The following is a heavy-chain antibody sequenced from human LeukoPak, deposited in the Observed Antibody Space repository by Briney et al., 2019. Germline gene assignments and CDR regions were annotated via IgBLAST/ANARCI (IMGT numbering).Heavy chain of an antibody. CDR3: AREEGLDY. J-gene: IGHJ4*02. V-gene: IGHV3-48*03. Sequence: PGGSLRLSCAASGFSFGSFEMNWVRQAPGKGLEWVSYISSSGSTIDYADSVKGRFTISRDNAKNSLYLQMNSLRAEDTAVYYCAREEGLDYWGQGILVTVSS. CDR2: ISSSGSTI. D-gene: IGHD5-12*01. CDR1: GFSFGSFE.